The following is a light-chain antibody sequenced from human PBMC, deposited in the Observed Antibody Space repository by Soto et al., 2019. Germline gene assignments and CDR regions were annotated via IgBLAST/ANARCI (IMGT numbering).Light chain of an antibody. J-gene: IGKJ5*01. CDR1: QSVSSSY. CDR2: GAS. CDR3: QQYGSSPIT. Sequence: EIVLTQSPGTLSLSPGERATLSCRASQSVSSSYLAWYQQKPGQAPRLLIYGASSRATGIPDRFSGSGSGTDXTLTISXXEPEDFAVYYCQQYGSSPITFGQGTRLEIK. V-gene: IGKV3-20*01.